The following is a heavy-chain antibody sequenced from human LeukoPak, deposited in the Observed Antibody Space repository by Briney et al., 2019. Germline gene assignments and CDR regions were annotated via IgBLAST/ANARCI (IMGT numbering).Heavy chain of an antibody. CDR1: GFTLSVAA. D-gene: IGHD5-24*01. CDR2: IGASGEST. J-gene: IGHJ3*01. V-gene: IGHV3-23*01. CDR3: AKDIQLST. Sequence: GGSLRLSCAASGFTLSVAAMTWVRQAPGKGLEWVSLIGASGESTYYADSVKGRFTISRDNSKNTLSLQMNSLRVEGTAMYFCAKDIQLSTWGLGTMVTVSS.